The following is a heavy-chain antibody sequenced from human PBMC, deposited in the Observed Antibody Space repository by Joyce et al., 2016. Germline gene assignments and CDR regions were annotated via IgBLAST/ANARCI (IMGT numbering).Heavy chain of an antibody. D-gene: IGHD2-2*01. CDR2: ISPDGSKK. Sequence: QVQLVACGGGVAQPGRSLGLSCAACGFTCSRYARQWVGQTPVTGLEWVAVISPDGSKKFYSDTVKDRFIISRDNSNKMVFVQMNSLRVEDTGVYYCARSPSTSWHTFDSWAQGTLVSVSS. CDR1: GFTCSRYA. CDR3: ARSPSTSWHTFDS. J-gene: IGHJ4*02. V-gene: IGHV3-30-3*01.